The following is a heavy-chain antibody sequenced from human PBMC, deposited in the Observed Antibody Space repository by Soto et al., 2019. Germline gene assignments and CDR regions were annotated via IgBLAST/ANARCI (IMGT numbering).Heavy chain of an antibody. Sequence: LRLSCAASGFTVSSNYMSWVRQAPGKGLEWVSVIYSGGSTYYADSVKGRFTISRDNSKNTLYLQMNSLRAEDTAVYYCARATYAVAGSGLGAFDIWGQGTMVTVSS. CDR1: GFTVSSNY. J-gene: IGHJ3*02. CDR3: ARATYAVAGSGLGAFDI. V-gene: IGHV3-53*01. CDR2: IYSGGST. D-gene: IGHD6-19*01.